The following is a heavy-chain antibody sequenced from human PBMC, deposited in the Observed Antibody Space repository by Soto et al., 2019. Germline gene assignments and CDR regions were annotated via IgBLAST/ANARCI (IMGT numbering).Heavy chain of an antibody. CDR1: GYTFTSYG. D-gene: IGHD2-8*01. CDR2: ISAYNGNT. CDR3: ARDKGHYCTNGVCYDHYYYYYGMDV. V-gene: IGHV1-18*04. Sequence: ASVKVSCKASGYTFTSYGISWVRQAPGQGLEWMGWISAYNGNTNYAQKLQGRVTMTTDTSTSTAYMELRSLRSDDTAVYYCARDKGHYCTNGVCYDHYYYYYGMDVWG. J-gene: IGHJ6*02.